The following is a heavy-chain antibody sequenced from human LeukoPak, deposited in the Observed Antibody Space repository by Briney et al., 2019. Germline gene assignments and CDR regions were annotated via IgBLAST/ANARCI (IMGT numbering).Heavy chain of an antibody. CDR1: GFTFSSYW. Sequence: GGSLRLSCAASGFTFSSYWMRWVRQAPGKGLEWVANIKQDGSEKYYVDSVKGRFTISRDNAKNSLYLQMNSLRAEDTAVYYCAISGYYYDSSGYPDIWGQGTMVAVSS. D-gene: IGHD3-22*01. CDR3: AISGYYYDSSGYPDI. CDR2: IKQDGSEK. J-gene: IGHJ3*02. V-gene: IGHV3-7*01.